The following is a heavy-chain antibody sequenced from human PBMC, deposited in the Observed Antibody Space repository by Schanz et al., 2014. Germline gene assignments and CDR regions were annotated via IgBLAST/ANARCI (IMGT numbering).Heavy chain of an antibody. D-gene: IGHD3-16*01. Sequence: QVQLVESGGGVVQPGRSLRLSCAASGFTFNSYGMHWVRQAPGKGLEWVAVISYDGSNKYYADSVKGRFTISRDNSKNSLYLQMNSLRTEDTALYYCAKGAVEMSTGLGGSWGQGTLVTVSS. CDR3: AKGAVEMSTGLGGS. CDR1: GFTFNSYG. V-gene: IGHV3-30*18. J-gene: IGHJ5*02. CDR2: ISYDGSNK.